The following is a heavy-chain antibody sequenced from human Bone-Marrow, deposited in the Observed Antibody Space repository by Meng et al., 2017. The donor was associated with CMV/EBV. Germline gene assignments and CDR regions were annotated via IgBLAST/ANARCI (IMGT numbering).Heavy chain of an antibody. D-gene: IGHD6-19*01. J-gene: IGHJ5*02. CDR3: ARTGIAVAGTGWFDP. CDR1: GGSISSYY. CDR2: IYTSGST. Sequence: QVQLQESGPGLVKPSGXLSLTCXVPGGSISSYYWSWIRQPAGKGLEWIGRIYTSGSTNYNPSLKSRVTMSVDTSKNQFSLKLSSVTAADTAVYYCARTGIAVAGTGWFDPWGQGTLVTVSS. V-gene: IGHV4-4*07.